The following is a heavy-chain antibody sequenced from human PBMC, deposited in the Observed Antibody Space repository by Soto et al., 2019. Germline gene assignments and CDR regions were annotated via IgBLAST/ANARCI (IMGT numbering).Heavy chain of an antibody. CDR2: IIPIFGTA. J-gene: IGHJ5*02. CDR3: ARDYDSSGIPGP. CDR1: GGTFSSYA. D-gene: IGHD3-22*01. Sequence: RASVKVSCKASGGTFSSYAISWVRQAPGQGLEWMGGIIPIFGTANYAQKFQGRVTITADESTSTAYMELSSLRSEDTAVYYCARDYDSSGIPGPWGQGTLVTVSS. V-gene: IGHV1-69*13.